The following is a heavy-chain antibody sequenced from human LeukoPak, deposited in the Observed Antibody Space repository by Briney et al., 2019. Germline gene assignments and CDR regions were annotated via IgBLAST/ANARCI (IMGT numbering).Heavy chain of an antibody. J-gene: IGHJ5*02. Sequence: ASVKVSCKASGYTFTSYDINWVRQATGQGLEWMGWMNPNNGNTNYAQKLQGRVTMTTDTSTSTAYMELRSLRSDDTAVYYCARDRILWFGELLSNWFDPWGQGTLVTVSS. CDR1: GYTFTSYD. D-gene: IGHD3-10*01. CDR2: MNPNNGNT. CDR3: ARDRILWFGELLSNWFDP. V-gene: IGHV1-18*01.